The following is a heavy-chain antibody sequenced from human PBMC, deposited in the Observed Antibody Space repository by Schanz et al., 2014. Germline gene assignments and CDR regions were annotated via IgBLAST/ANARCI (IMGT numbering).Heavy chain of an antibody. CDR1: GGTFSRLT. J-gene: IGHJ4*02. CDR3: ARGRTFDY. V-gene: IGHV1-69*08. Sequence: QVQLVQSGADVKKPGSSVRVSCKASGGTFSRLTFSWVRQAPGQGLEWMGMINPSGGSTTYAQKFQGRVTMTRNTSMSTAYIELHILTSEDTAVYYCARGRTFDYWGQGTLVTVSS. CDR2: INPSGGST.